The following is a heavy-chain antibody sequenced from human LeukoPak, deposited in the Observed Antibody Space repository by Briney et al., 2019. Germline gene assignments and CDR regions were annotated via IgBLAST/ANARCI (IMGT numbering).Heavy chain of an antibody. CDR2: IYYRGST. V-gene: IGHV4-39*07. CDR3: ARGGGSYYSDFDY. J-gene: IGHJ4*02. CDR1: GGSISSSIYY. D-gene: IGHD1-26*01. Sequence: SETLSLTYTVPGGSISSSIYYWGWIRQPPGKGLEWIGSIYYRGSTYYNPSLKSRVTISVDTSKSHFSLKLSSVTAADTAVYFCARGGGSYYSDFDYWGQGTLVTVSS.